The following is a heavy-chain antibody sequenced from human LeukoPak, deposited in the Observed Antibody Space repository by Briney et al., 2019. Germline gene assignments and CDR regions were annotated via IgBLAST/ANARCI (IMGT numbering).Heavy chain of an antibody. CDR1: GDSINKYY. D-gene: IGHD3-3*01. J-gene: IGHJ3*02. V-gene: IGHV4-59*01. CDR2: IYYSGST. CDR3: ARDHPLITIFGVVIPGGDAFDI. Sequence: SGTLSLTCTVSGDSINKYYWSWIRQPPGKGLEWIGYIYYSGSTNYNPSLKSRVTISVDTSKNQFSLKLSSVTAADTAVYYCARDHPLITIFGVVIPGGDAFDIWGQGTMVTVSS.